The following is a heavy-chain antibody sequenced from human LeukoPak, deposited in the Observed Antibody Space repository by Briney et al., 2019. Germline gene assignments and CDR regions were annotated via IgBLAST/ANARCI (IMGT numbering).Heavy chain of an antibody. D-gene: IGHD4/OR15-4a*01. V-gene: IGHV4-59*01. J-gene: IGHJ4*02. CDR3: ARGGANPRYYFDY. CDR2: IYYSGST. CDR1: GGSISSYY. Sequence: SETLSLTCTVSGGSISSYYWSWIRQPPGKDLEWIGYIYYSGSTNYNPSLKSRVTISVDMSKNQFSLKLSSVTAADTAVYYCARGGANPRYYFDYWGQGTLVTVSS.